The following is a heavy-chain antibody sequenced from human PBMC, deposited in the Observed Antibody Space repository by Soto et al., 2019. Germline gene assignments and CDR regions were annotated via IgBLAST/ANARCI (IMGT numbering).Heavy chain of an antibody. V-gene: IGHV1-46*01. CDR1: GYTFTHYY. J-gene: IGHJ4*02. D-gene: IGHD5-18*01. CDR2: INPNGGIT. Sequence: QVQLVQSGAEVKKPGASVRVSCKASGYTFTHYYIHWVRQAPRQGLEWMGIINPNGGITTYAQKFRAGFSMTRDTSTSTVYLELSSLRSEDSAVYYCATSVNSAMAFDYWGQGTLVTVSS. CDR3: ATSVNSAMAFDY.